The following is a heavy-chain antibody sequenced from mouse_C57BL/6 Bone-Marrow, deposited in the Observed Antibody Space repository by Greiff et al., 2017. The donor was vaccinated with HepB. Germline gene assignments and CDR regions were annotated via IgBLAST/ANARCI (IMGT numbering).Heavy chain of an antibody. CDR1: GYTFTSYW. CDR3: ARDGGYYLAWFAY. D-gene: IGHD2-3*01. Sequence: VQLQQPGAELVKPGASVKMSCKASGYTFTSYWITWVKQRPGQGLEWIGDIYPGSGSTNYNEKFKSKATLTVDTSSSTAYMQRSSLTSEDSVVYYCARDGGYYLAWFAYWGQGTLVTVSA. V-gene: IGHV1-55*01. J-gene: IGHJ3*01. CDR2: IYPGSGST.